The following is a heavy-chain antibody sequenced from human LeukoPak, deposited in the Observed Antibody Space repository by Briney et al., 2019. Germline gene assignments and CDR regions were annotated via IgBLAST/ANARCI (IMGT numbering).Heavy chain of an antibody. D-gene: IGHD3-22*01. CDR3: ARGVSHNYYDSSGYPTGIAFDI. CDR2: IIPIFGTA. V-gene: IGHV1-69*05. CDR1: GGTFSSYA. Sequence: SVKVSCKASGGTFSSYAISWVRQAPGQGLEWMGRIIPIFGTANYAQEFQGRVTITTDESTSTAYMELSSLRSEDTAVYYCARGVSHNYYDSSGYPTGIAFDIWGQGTMVTVSS. J-gene: IGHJ3*02.